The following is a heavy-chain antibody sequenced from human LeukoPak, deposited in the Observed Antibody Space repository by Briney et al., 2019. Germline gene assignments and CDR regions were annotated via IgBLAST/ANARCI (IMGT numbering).Heavy chain of an antibody. J-gene: IGHJ4*02. CDR3: ARGRTYYDSRPAGY. Sequence: ASVKVSCKASGYTLTSYDINWVRQATGQGLEWMGWMNPNSGNTGYAQKFQGRVTMTRNTSISTAYMELSSLRSEDTAVYYCARGRTYYDSRPAGYWGQGTLVTVSS. V-gene: IGHV1-8*01. D-gene: IGHD3-3*01. CDR1: GYTLTSYD. CDR2: MNPNSGNT.